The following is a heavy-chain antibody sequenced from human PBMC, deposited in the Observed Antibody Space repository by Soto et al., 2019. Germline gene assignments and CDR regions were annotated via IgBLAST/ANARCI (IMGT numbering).Heavy chain of an antibody. CDR3: AVGYCSGGSCYSYNY. V-gene: IGHV1-2*02. Sequence: ASVKVSCKASGYTFTGYYMHWVRQAPGQGLEWMGWINPNSGGTNYAQKFQGRVTMTRDTSISTAYMELSRLRSDDTAVYYCAVGYCSGGSCYSYNYWGQGTLVTVSS. CDR2: INPNSGGT. J-gene: IGHJ4*02. D-gene: IGHD2-15*01. CDR1: GYTFTGYY.